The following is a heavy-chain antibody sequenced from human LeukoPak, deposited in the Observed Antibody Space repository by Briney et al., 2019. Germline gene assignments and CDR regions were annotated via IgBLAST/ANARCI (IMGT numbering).Heavy chain of an antibody. CDR3: ATTAGIAARYYFDY. J-gene: IGHJ4*02. D-gene: IGHD6-13*01. CDR2: ISSSGSTI. Sequence: GGSLRLSCAASGFTFSDYYMSWIRQAPGRGLEWVSYISSSGSTIYYADSVKGRFTISRDNAKNSLYLQMNSLRAEDTAVYYCATTAGIAARYYFDYWGQGTLVTVSS. CDR1: GFTFSDYY. V-gene: IGHV3-11*04.